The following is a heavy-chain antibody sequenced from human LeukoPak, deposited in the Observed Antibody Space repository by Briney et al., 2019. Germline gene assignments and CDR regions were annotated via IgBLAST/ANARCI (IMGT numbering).Heavy chain of an antibody. Sequence: GASVKVSCKASGGTFSSYAISWVRQAPGQGLEWMGRIIPILGIANYAQKFQGRVTITADKSTSTAYMELSSLRSEDTAVYYCAGWDVDIVATMDTWGQGTLVTVSS. CDR1: GGTFSSYA. D-gene: IGHD5-12*01. J-gene: IGHJ5*02. CDR3: AGWDVDIVATMDT. V-gene: IGHV1-69*04. CDR2: IIPILGIA.